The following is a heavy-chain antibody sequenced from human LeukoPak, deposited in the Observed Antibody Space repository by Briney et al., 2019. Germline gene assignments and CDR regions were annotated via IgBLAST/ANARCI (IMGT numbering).Heavy chain of an antibody. Sequence: ASVKVSCKVSGYTLTELSMHWVRQAPGKGLEWMGGFDPEDGETIYAQKFQGRVTMTEDTSTDTAYMELSSLRSEDTAVYYCARGRMGRVPAAVRFDPWGQGTLVTVSS. CDR1: GYTLTELS. J-gene: IGHJ5*02. CDR3: ARGRMGRVPAAVRFDP. CDR2: FDPEDGET. D-gene: IGHD2-2*01. V-gene: IGHV1-24*01.